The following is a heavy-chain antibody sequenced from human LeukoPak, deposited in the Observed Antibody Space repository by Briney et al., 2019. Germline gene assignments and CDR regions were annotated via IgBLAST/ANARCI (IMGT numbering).Heavy chain of an antibody. J-gene: IGHJ4*01. CDR1: GFTFSRYW. CDR3: AKGIYSSGWSYFDY. V-gene: IGHV3-74*01. CDR2: INGDGSTT. D-gene: IGHD6-19*01. Sequence: GGSLRLSCAASGFTFSRYWMHWVRQAPGKGLVWVSRINGDGSTTSYADSVKGGFNISRDNSKNTLYLQMNSLRAEDTAVYYCAKGIYSSGWSYFDYWGHGTLVTVSS.